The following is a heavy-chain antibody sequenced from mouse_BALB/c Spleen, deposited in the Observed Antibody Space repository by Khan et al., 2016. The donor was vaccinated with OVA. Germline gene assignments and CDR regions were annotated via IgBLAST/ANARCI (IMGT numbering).Heavy chain of an antibody. CDR3: ARGGGEDMFAY. V-gene: IGHV1S137*01. CDR2: VNTYYGDA. Sequence: QIQLVQSGAELVRPGVSVKISCKGSGYTFTDFTMHWVKQSHAKSLEWIGIVNTYYGDATYNQKFKGKATMTVDKSSSTAYMELARLTSEDSAIYYCARGGGEDMFAYWGQGTLVTVSA. CDR1: GYTFTDFT. J-gene: IGHJ3*01.